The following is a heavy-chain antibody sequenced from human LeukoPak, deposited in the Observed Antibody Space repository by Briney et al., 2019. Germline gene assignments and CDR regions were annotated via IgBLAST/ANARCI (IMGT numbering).Heavy chain of an antibody. CDR2: ISSSSSYT. CDR3: ARPGIAAAGRQGYFDL. V-gene: IGHV3-11*06. CDR1: GFTFSDYY. Sequence: VGSLRLSCAASGFTFSDYYMSWIRQAPGKGLEWVSYISSSSSYTNSADSVKGRFTISRDNAKNSLYLQMNSLRAEDTAVYYCARPGIAAAGRQGYFDLWGRGTLVTVSS. D-gene: IGHD6-13*01. J-gene: IGHJ2*01.